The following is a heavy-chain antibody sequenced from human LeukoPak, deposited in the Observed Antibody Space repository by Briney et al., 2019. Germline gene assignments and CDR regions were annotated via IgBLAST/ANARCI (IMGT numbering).Heavy chain of an antibody. V-gene: IGHV3-23*01. CDR2: ISGSGGST. CDR3: AKDSPSYGDYDY. J-gene: IGHJ4*02. D-gene: IGHD4-17*01. Sequence: PGGSLRLSCAASGFTFSSYAMSWVRQAPGKGLEWVSAISGSGGSTYYADSVKGRFTISRDSSKNTLYLRMNSLRAEDTAVYYCAKDSPSYGDYDYWGQGTLVTVSS. CDR1: GFTFSSYA.